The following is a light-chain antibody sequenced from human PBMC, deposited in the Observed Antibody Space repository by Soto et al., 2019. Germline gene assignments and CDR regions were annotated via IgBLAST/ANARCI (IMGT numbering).Light chain of an antibody. CDR1: SSNIGNNY. CDR3: GTWDSSLSAV. CDR2: ENN. J-gene: IGLJ3*02. Sequence: QSVLTQPPSVSAAPGQTVTISCSGSSSNIGNNYVSWYQQLPGAAPKLLIYENNKRPSGIPDRFSGSKSGTSATLGITGLQTGDEADYYCGTWDSSLSAVFGGGTKLT. V-gene: IGLV1-51*02.